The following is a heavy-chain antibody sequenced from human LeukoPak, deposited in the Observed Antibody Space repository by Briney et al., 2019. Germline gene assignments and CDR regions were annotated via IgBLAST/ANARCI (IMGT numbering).Heavy chain of an antibody. CDR2: ISSSSSTI. D-gene: IGHD4-17*01. J-gene: IGHJ3*01. CDR3: TKDPNGDYVGAFDF. V-gene: IGHV3-48*04. CDR1: GFTFSSYS. Sequence: GGSLRLSCAASGFTFSSYSMNWVRQAPGKGLEWVSYISSSSSTIYYADSVKGRFTISRDNAKNTLYLQMNRLRAEDTAVYYCTKDPNGDYVGAFDFWGQGTLVTVSS.